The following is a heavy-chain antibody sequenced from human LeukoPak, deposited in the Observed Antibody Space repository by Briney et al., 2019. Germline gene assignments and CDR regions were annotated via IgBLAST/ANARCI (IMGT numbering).Heavy chain of an antibody. CDR3: ARVRLGEISGWYIFDD. CDR2: IRKDAGKT. V-gene: IGHV3-30*02. D-gene: IGHD6-19*01. J-gene: IGHJ4*02. Sequence: GRSLRLSCSASGFTFSSYGFHWVRQAPGKGLEWMAFIRKDAGKTYYADSVKGRFSISRDISKNTLYLQMNSLRAEDTAVYYCARVRLGEISGWYIFDDWGQGTLVTVSS. CDR1: GFTFSSYG.